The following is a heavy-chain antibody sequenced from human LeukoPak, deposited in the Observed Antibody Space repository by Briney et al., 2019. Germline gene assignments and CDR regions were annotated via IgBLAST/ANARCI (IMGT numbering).Heavy chain of an antibody. D-gene: IGHD6-13*01. CDR2: ISYDGSNK. J-gene: IGHJ4*02. Sequence: PGGSLRLSCAASGFTFSSYAMHWVRQAPGKGLEWVAVISYDGSNKYYADSVKGRFTISGDNSKNTLYLRMNSLRAEDTAVYYCASDLSSPPTGGFDYWGQGTLVTVSS. V-gene: IGHV3-30*04. CDR3: ASDLSSPPTGGFDY. CDR1: GFTFSSYA.